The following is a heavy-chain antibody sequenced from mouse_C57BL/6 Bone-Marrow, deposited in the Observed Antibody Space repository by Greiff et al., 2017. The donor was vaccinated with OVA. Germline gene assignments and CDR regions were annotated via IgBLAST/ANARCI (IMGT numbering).Heavy chain of an antibody. CDR1: GYTFTSYG. Sequence: VQLKESGAELARPGASVKLSCKASGYTFTSYGISWVKQRTGQGLEWIGEIYPRSGNTYYNEKFKGKATLTADKSSSTAYMELRSLTSEDSAVYFCARGYYGSSSYYAMDYWGQGTSVTVSS. J-gene: IGHJ4*01. CDR3: ARGYYGSSSYYAMDY. CDR2: IYPRSGNT. V-gene: IGHV1-81*01. D-gene: IGHD1-1*01.